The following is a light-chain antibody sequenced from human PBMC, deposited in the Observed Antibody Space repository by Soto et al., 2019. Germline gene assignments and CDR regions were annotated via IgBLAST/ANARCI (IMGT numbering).Light chain of an antibody. CDR2: EVT. J-gene: IGLJ1*01. CDR1: SSDVGGYNL. V-gene: IGLV2-23*02. CDR3: CSFAGSSTYV. Sequence: QSALTQPASVSGSPGQSITISCTGTSSDVGGYNLVSWYQQHPGKAPKVIIYEVTKQPSGVSNRFSGSKSGNTASLTSSGLQAEDEADYYCCSFAGSSTYVFGTGTKLTVL.